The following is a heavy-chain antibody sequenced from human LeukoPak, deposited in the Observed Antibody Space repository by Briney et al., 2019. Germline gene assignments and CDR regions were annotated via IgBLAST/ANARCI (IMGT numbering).Heavy chain of an antibody. V-gene: IGHV3-33*08. CDR3: ARVHIVGATNYYYYGMDV. D-gene: IGHD1-26*01. J-gene: IGHJ6*02. CDR2: IWYDGSNK. Sequence: PGGSLRLSCAASGSTFSSYAMSWVRQAPGKGLEWVAVIWYDGSNKYYADSVKGRFTISRDNSKNTLYLQMNSLRAEDTAVYHCARVHIVGATNYYYYGMDVWGQGTTVTVSS. CDR1: GSTFSSYA.